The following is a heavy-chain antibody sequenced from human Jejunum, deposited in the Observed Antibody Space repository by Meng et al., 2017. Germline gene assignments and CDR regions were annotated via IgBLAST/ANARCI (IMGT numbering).Heavy chain of an antibody. CDR2: VFYTWST. V-gene: IGHV4-61*01. Sequence: QVRLQESGQGLVRPSGTLSLTFTFSGVSVTSGHYYLGWVRQPPGQGLEWIGHVFYTWSTNYSTSFKSRVTISVHTSMNQFSLKLNSVTAADTAVYYCARGGWDFEYWGQGILVTVSS. D-gene: IGHD3-16*01. J-gene: IGHJ4*02. CDR3: ARGGWDFEY. CDR1: GVSVTSGHYY.